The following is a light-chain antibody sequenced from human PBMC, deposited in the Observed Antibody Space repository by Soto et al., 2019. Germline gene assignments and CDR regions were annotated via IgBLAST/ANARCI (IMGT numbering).Light chain of an antibody. CDR2: ATS. Sequence: DIQMTQSPSSLSASVGDRVSITCRASQDIRSYLNWYQQKPGKAPELLIYATSNLQSGVPPRFSASGSGTDFTLTISSLQPEDFAPYSCKQGYSTQWTSGQGTKVET. CDR3: KQGYSTQWT. V-gene: IGKV1-39*01. J-gene: IGKJ1*01. CDR1: QDIRSY.